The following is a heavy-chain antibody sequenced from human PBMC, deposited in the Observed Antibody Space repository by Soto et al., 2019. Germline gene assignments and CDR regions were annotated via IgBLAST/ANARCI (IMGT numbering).Heavy chain of an antibody. CDR2: ISSSSSYI. V-gene: IGHV3-21*01. CDR1: GFTFSSYS. Sequence: EVQLVESGGGLVKPGGSLRLSCAASGFTFSSYSMNWVRQAPGKGLEWVSSISSSSSYIYYADSVKGRFTISRDNAKNSLYLQMNSLRAEDTAVSYCARVSTAYYYGMDVWGQGTTVTVSS. CDR3: ARVSTAYYYGMDV. J-gene: IGHJ6*02.